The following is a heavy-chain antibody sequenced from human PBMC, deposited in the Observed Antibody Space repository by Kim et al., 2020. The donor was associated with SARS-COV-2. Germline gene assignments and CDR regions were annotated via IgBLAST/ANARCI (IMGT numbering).Heavy chain of an antibody. Sequence: ASVKVSCKASGYTFTGYYMHWVRQAPGQGLEWMGWINPNSGGTNYAQKFQGRVTMTRDTSISTAYMELSRLRSDDTAVYYCARDESFSGYDWMDYYYGMDVWGQGTTVTVSS. CDR3: ARDESFSGYDWMDYYYGMDV. CDR2: INPNSGGT. J-gene: IGHJ6*02. CDR1: GYTFTGYY. V-gene: IGHV1-2*02. D-gene: IGHD5-12*01.